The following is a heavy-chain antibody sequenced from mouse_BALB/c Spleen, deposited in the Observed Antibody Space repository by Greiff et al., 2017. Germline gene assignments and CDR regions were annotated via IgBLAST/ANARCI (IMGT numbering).Heavy chain of an antibody. D-gene: IGHD2-12*01. CDR2: ISSGSSTI. J-gene: IGHJ3*01. CDR3: ARSGEYDGNPWFAY. Sequence: EVKVEESGGGLVQPGGSRKLSCAASGFTFSSFGMHWVRQAPEKGLEWVAYISSGSSTIYYADTVKGRFTISRDNPKNTLFLQMTSLRSEDTAMYYSARSGEYDGNPWFAYWGQGTLVTVSA. CDR1: GFTFSSFG. V-gene: IGHV5-17*02.